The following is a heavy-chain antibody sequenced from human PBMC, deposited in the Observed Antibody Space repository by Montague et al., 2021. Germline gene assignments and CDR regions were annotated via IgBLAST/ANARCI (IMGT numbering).Heavy chain of an antibody. D-gene: IGHD6-19*01. CDR1: GFTFSSYA. V-gene: IGHV3-23*01. CDR3: AKRDSSGLHYFDY. J-gene: IGHJ4*02. Sequence: SLSLSWAASGFTFSSYAMTWFRQAPGKGLEWVSLIVGNGGNTFYADSVKGRFTISRDNSKNTLYLQMNSLRADDTAAYYCAKRDSSGLHYFDYWGQGTLVTVSS. CDR2: IVGNGGNT.